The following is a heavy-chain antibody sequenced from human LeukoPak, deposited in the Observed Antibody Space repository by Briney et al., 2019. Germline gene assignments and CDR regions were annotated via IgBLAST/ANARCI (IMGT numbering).Heavy chain of an antibody. CDR2: IYTSGST. J-gene: IGHJ3*02. CDR1: GGSISSGSYY. V-gene: IGHV4-61*02. Sequence: PSETLSLTCTVSGGSISSGSYYWSWIRQPAGKGLEWIGRIYTSGSTNYNPSLKSRVTISVDTSKNQFSLKLSSVTAADTAVYYCASSDYDILTGYEKRAFDIWGQGTMVTVSS. D-gene: IGHD3-9*01. CDR3: ASSDYDILTGYEKRAFDI.